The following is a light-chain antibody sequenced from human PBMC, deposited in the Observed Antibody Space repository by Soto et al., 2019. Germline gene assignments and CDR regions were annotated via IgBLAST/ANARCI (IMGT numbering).Light chain of an antibody. CDR1: SSHVGGYNY. Sequence: QCLLTLPASVYGSRGQSITISCTGSSSHVGGYNYVSWYQQHPGKAPKLIIYEVSNRPSGVSNRFSGSKSGNTASLTISGLQADDEADYYCRSYTTNRTPYVFGTGTKVTVL. CDR2: EVS. CDR3: RSYTTNRTPYV. J-gene: IGLJ1*01. V-gene: IGLV2-14*01.